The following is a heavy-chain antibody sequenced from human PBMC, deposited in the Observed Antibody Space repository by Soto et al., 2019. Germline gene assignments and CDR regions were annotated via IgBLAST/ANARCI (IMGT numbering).Heavy chain of an antibody. CDR2: ISYDGSNK. D-gene: IGHD5-18*01. V-gene: IGHV3-30*18. Sequence: GGSLRLSCAAPGFTFSSYGMHWVRQAPGKGLEWVAVISYDGSNKYYADSVKGRFTISRDNSKNTLYLQMNSLRAEDTAVYYCAKLAVDTAMDNPAFDYWGQGTMVTVSS. CDR1: GFTFSSYG. CDR3: AKLAVDTAMDNPAFDY. J-gene: IGHJ4*02.